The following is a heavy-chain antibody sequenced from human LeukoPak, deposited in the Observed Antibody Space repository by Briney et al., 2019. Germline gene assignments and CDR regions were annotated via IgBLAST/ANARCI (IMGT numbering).Heavy chain of an antibody. D-gene: IGHD4-17*01. CDR1: GFTFSSYA. CDR2: ISSSSSYI. Sequence: GGSLRLSCAASGFTFSSYAMSWVRQAPGKGLEWVSSISSSSSYIFYADSVKGRFTMSRDNAKKSLFLQMNSLRAEDTAVYYCARDYGDYEPGRHHYYYYYMDVWGKGTTVTVSS. CDR3: ARDYGDYEPGRHHYYYYYMDV. J-gene: IGHJ6*03. V-gene: IGHV3-21*01.